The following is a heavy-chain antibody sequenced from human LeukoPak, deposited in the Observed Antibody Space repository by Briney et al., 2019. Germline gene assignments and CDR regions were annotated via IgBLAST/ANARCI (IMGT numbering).Heavy chain of an antibody. CDR1: GFTFSSYA. CDR3: ARDPRIATRPSDY. V-gene: IGHV3-74*01. Sequence: GGSLRLSCAASGFTFSSYAMHWVRQAPGKGLVWVSHISLDGRTTSYAGSVKGRFTISRDNTKNTLFLQMNSLRAEDTAVYYCARDPRIATRPSDYWGQGTLVTVSS. J-gene: IGHJ4*02. D-gene: IGHD6-6*01. CDR2: ISLDGRTT.